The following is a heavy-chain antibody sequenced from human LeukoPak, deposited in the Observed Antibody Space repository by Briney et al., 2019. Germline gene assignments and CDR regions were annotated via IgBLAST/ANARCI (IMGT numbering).Heavy chain of an antibody. D-gene: IGHD5-18*01. CDR1: GFTFSSYG. Sequence: PGGSLRLSCAASGFTFSSYGMHWVRQAPGKGLEWVAVISYDGSNKYYADSVKGRFTISRDNSKNALYLQMNSLRAEDTAVYYCAKGIQLWSWGYYFDYWGQGTLVIVSS. CDR2: ISYDGSNK. CDR3: AKGIQLWSWGYYFDY. J-gene: IGHJ4*02. V-gene: IGHV3-30*18.